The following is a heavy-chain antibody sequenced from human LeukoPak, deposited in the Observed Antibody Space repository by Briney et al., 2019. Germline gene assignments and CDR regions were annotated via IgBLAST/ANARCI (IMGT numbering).Heavy chain of an antibody. CDR2: ISAYNGNT. CDR3: ARWRYCSGGSCYFDEDY. CDR1: GYTFTSYG. Sequence: GASVKVSCKASGYTFTSYGISWVRQAPGQGLEWMGWISAYNGNTNYAQKLQGRVTMTTDTSTSTAYMELRSLRSDDTAVYYCARWRYCSGGSCYFDEDYWGQGTLVTVSS. D-gene: IGHD2-15*01. V-gene: IGHV1-18*01. J-gene: IGHJ4*02.